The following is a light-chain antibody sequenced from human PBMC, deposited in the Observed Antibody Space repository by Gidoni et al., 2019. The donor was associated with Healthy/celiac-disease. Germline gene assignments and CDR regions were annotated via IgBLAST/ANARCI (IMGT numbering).Light chain of an antibody. CDR2: KAS. J-gene: IGKJ1*01. CDR1: QRISSW. V-gene: IGKV1-5*03. Sequence: DIKMTQSPSTLSASVGDRVTITCRASQRISSWLARFQQKPGKAPKLLIYKASSLESGVPSRFSGSGSGTEFTLTISSLQPDDFATYYCQQYNSYPWTFSQGTKVEIK. CDR3: QQYNSYPWT.